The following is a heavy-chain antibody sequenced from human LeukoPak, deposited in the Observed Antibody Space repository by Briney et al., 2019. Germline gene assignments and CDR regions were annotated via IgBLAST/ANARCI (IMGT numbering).Heavy chain of an antibody. CDR1: GYTFTSYD. CDR3: ARELPTLIAARPSYYYYYGMDV. Sequence: ASVKVSCKASGYTFTSYDINWVRQATGQGLEWMGWMNPNSGNTGYAQKFQGRVTMTRNTSISTAYMELSSLRSEDTAVCYCARELPTLIAARPSYYYYYGMDVWGQGTTVTVSS. D-gene: IGHD6-6*01. CDR2: MNPNSGNT. V-gene: IGHV1-8*01. J-gene: IGHJ6*02.